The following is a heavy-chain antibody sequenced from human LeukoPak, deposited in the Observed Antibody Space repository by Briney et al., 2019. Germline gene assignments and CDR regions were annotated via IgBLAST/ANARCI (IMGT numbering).Heavy chain of an antibody. CDR3: ARDRHTYDSSPYLGY. V-gene: IGHV3-30-3*01. Sequence: PGRSLRLSCAASGFTVNTYAMHWVRQAPGKGLDWVAVTSFDGGNQYYADSVKGRFTISRDNSRNTLYLQMNSLRPEDTAVYYCARDRHTYDSSPYLGYWGQGTLVTVSS. D-gene: IGHD3-22*01. CDR1: GFTVNTYA. J-gene: IGHJ4*02. CDR2: TSFDGGNQ.